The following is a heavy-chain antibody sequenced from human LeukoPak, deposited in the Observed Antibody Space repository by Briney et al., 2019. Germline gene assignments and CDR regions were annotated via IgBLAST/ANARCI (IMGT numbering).Heavy chain of an antibody. D-gene: IGHD5-18*01. CDR1: GFTFSSYA. Sequence: GGSLRLSCAASGFTFSSYAMSWVRQAPGKGLEWVSAISGSGGSTYYADSVKGRFTISRDNPKNTLYLQMNSLRAEDTAVYYCAKDCAAMVTGSRCAFDIWGQGTMVTVSS. CDR3: AKDCAAMVTGSRCAFDI. CDR2: ISGSGGST. J-gene: IGHJ3*02. V-gene: IGHV3-23*01.